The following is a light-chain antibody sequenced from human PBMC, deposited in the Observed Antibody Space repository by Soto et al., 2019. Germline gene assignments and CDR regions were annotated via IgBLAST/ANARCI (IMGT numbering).Light chain of an antibody. V-gene: IGKV3-15*01. Sequence: EIVMTQSPATLYLSPGERATLSWRASQSVSSNLAWYQQKPGQAPRLLIFATSTRATGIPARFSGSGSGTEFTLTISSLQSEDFAVYDGQQYNNWTLTFCGGTKVDIK. J-gene: IGKJ4*01. CDR1: QSVSSN. CDR3: QQYNNWTLT. CDR2: ATS.